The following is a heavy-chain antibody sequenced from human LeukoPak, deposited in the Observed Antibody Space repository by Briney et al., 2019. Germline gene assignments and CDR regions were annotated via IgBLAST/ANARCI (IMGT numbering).Heavy chain of an antibody. D-gene: IGHD1-26*01. J-gene: IGHJ4*02. CDR3: ARDLDQYSGRFGGFGHDF. Sequence: ASVKVSCKASGYTFTSYGINWVRQAPGQGLEWMGWISAYNGNTNYAQKLQGRVTMTTDTSTSTAYMDLRSLRSDDTAVYYCARDLDQYSGRFGGFGHDFWGQGTLVTVSS. CDR1: GYTFTSYG. CDR2: ISAYNGNT. V-gene: IGHV1-18*01.